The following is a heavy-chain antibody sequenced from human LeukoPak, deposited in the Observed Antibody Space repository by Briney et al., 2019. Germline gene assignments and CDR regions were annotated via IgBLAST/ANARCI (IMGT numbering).Heavy chain of an antibody. V-gene: IGHV3-30*03. CDR1: GFTFSSYG. CDR2: ISYDGSNK. J-gene: IGHJ4*02. CDR3: VRGTGY. Sequence: GGSLRLSCAASGFTFSSYGMHWVRQAPGKGLEWVAVISYDGSNKYYADSVKGRFTISRDNSKNTLYLQMNSLRAEDTAVYYCVRGTGYWGPGTLVTVSS.